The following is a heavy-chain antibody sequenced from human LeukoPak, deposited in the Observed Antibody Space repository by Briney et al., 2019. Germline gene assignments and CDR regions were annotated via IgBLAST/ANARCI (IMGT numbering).Heavy chain of an antibody. CDR2: IYYSGST. J-gene: IGHJ4*02. V-gene: IGHV4-30-4*08. CDR1: GGSISSGDYY. D-gene: IGHD1-26*01. Sequence: SETLSLTCTVSGGSISSGDYYWSWIRQPPGKGLERIGYIYYSGSTYYNPSLKSRVTISVDTSKNQFSLKLSSVTAADTAVYYCAINEPVGATVYWGQGILVTVSS. CDR3: AINEPVGATVY.